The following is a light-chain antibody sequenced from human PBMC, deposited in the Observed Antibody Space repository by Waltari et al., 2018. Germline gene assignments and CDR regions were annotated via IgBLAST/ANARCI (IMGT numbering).Light chain of an antibody. CDR2: GGS. Sequence: DIVMTQTPLSLPITPGEPASISCRSSQSLLHSNGNTYLHWYLQKPGQSPQLLIYGGSNRASGVPDRFSGSGSGTDFILKISKVEAEDVGVYYCVQVITFPWTFGQGTKVEIK. J-gene: IGKJ1*01. CDR1: QSLLHSNGNTY. CDR3: VQVITFPWT. V-gene: IGKV2-40*01.